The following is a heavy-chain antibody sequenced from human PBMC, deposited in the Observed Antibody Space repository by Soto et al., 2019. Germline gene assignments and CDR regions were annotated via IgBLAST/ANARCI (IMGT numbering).Heavy chain of an antibody. D-gene: IGHD6-6*01. CDR3: ARLGIAARRPPDY. Sequence: RSLTCAVYGGSFSGYYWSWIRQPPGKGLEWIGEINHSGSTNYNPSLKSRVTISVDTSKNQFSLKLSSVTAADTAVYYCARLGIAARRPPDYWGQGTLVTVSS. CDR1: GGSFSGYY. CDR2: INHSGST. V-gene: IGHV4-34*01. J-gene: IGHJ4*02.